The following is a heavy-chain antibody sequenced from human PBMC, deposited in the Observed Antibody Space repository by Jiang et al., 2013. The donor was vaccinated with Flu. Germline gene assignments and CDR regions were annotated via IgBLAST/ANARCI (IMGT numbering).Heavy chain of an antibody. CDR2: IYHSGSI. J-gene: IGHJ5*02. CDR1: GGSISSNDW. D-gene: IGHD2-15*01. V-gene: IGHV4-4*02. CDR3: ARGRVAVVVVVAAPRYNWFDP. Sequence: GSGLVKPSGTLSLTCAVSGGSISSNDWWSWVRQPPGKGLEWIGEIYHSGSINYNPSLKSRVTISVDTSKNQFSLKLSSVTAADTAVYYCARGRVAVVVVVAAPRYNWFDPWGQGTLVTVSS.